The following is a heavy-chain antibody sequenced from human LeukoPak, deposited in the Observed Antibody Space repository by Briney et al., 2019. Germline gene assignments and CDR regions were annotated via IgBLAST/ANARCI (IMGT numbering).Heavy chain of an antibody. Sequence: SETLSLTCTVSGGSISSYYWSWIRQPAGKGLEWIGRIYTSGSTNYNPSLKSRVTMSVDTSKNQFSLKLSSVTAADTAVYYCAREHVDTAMAYNWFDPWGQGTLVTVSS. CDR3: AREHVDTAMAYNWFDP. D-gene: IGHD5-18*01. CDR2: IYTSGST. V-gene: IGHV4-4*07. CDR1: GGSISSYY. J-gene: IGHJ5*02.